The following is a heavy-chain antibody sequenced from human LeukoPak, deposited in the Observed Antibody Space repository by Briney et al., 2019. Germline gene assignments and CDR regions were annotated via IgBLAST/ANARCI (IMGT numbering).Heavy chain of an antibody. V-gene: IGHV1-8*01. CDR2: MKSNNGHT. CDR1: GYTFTSVD. J-gene: IGHJ4*02. D-gene: IGHD7-27*01. CDR3: ARGPPNWGMVGY. Sequence: SVKVSCKASGYTFTSVDFNWVRQATGQGLEWMGWMKSNNGHTGYAQKFQGRVTMTRDTSISTAYMELSSLTFEDTAVYYCARGPPNWGMVGYWGQGTLVTVSS.